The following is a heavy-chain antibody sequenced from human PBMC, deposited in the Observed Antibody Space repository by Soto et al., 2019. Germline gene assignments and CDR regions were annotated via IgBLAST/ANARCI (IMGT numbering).Heavy chain of an antibody. V-gene: IGHV4-30-4*01. CDR2: IYYSGST. Sequence: SETLSLTCTVSGGSISSGDYYWSWIRQPPGKGLEWIGYIYYSGSTYYNPSLKSRVTISVDTSKNQFSLKLSSVTAADTAVYYCARALLGMGKAFDIWGQGTMVTVSS. CDR1: GGSISSGDYY. D-gene: IGHD7-27*01. J-gene: IGHJ3*02. CDR3: ARALLGMGKAFDI.